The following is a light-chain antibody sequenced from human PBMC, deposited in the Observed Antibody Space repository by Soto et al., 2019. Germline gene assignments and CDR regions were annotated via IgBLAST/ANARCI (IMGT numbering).Light chain of an antibody. Sequence: PGERATLSCRASQSVSSSYLDWYQQKPGQPPRLLIYGAFSRAAGVPDRFSGSGSGPDFTLTISRLEPEDFAVYYCQQYDSSPRTFGQGTKVEIK. CDR3: QQYDSSPRT. CDR2: GAF. CDR1: QSVSSSY. V-gene: IGKV3-20*01. J-gene: IGKJ1*01.